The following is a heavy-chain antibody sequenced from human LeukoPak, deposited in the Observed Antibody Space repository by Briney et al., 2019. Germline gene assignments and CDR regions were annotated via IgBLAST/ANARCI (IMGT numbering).Heavy chain of an antibody. CDR2: IYYSGST. J-gene: IGHJ4*02. CDR3: ARHGPGVLFDY. CDR1: GGSISDYH. D-gene: IGHD7-27*01. V-gene: IGHV4-59*08. Sequence: SETLSLTRIVSGGSISDYHWSWIRQPPGKGLEWIGYIYYSGSTNYNPSLKSRVTISVDTSTNQFSLKLSSVTAADTAVYYCARHGPGVLFDYWGQGTLVTVSS.